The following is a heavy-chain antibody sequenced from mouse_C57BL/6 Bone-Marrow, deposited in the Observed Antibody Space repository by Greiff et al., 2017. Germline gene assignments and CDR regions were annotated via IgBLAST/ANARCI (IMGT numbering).Heavy chain of an antibody. J-gene: IGHJ4*01. CDR3: ARNNDYGSSYLYYYAMDY. Sequence: VKLMESGPGLVAPSQSLSITCTVSGFSLTSYAISWVRQPPGTGLEWLGVIWTGGGTNYNSALKSRLSISKDNSKSQVFLKMNSLQTDDTARYYCARNNDYGSSYLYYYAMDYWGQGTSVTVSS. D-gene: IGHD1-1*01. V-gene: IGHV2-9-1*01. CDR1: GFSLTSYA. CDR2: IWTGGGT.